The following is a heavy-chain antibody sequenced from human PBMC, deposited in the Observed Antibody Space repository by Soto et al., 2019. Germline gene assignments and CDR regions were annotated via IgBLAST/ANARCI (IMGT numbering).Heavy chain of an antibody. D-gene: IGHD1-1*01. CDR3: AREGAIWNDAPGLDY. J-gene: IGHJ4*02. CDR1: GGTFSSYT. CDR2: IIPILGIA. Sequence: QVQLVQSGAEVKKPGSSVKVSCKASGGTFSSYTISWVRQAPGQGLEWMGRIIPILGIANYAQKLQGRVTITADKSTSTADMELSSLRSEDTAVYYGAREGAIWNDAPGLDYWGQGTLVTVSS. V-gene: IGHV1-69*08.